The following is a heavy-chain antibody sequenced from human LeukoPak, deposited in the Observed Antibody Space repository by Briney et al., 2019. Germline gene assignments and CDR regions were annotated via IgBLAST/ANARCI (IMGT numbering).Heavy chain of an antibody. CDR1: GGSISSYY. D-gene: IGHD1-26*01. Sequence: SETLSLTCTVSGGSISSYYWSWIRQPPGKGLEWVGSIYYSGSTYYNPSLKSRVTISVDTSKNQFSLKLSSVTAADTAVYYCARQAESGSYYISNYFDHWGQGTLVTVSS. CDR3: ARQAESGSYYISNYFDH. V-gene: IGHV4-59*05. J-gene: IGHJ4*02. CDR2: IYYSGST.